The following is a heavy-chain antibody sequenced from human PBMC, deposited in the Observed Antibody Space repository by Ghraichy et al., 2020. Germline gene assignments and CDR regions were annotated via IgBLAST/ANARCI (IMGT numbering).Heavy chain of an antibody. CDR3: AKESRYCNTTVCYPHLSRYFHQ. CDR1: GFTFSNYA. D-gene: IGHD2-2*01. J-gene: IGHJ1*01. Sequence: GGSLRLSCAASGFTFSNYAMSWVRQAPGEGLEWVSTIGGSGGSTYYADSVKGRFTISRDNSKNTLYLQMNSLRADDTAVYYCAKESRYCNTTVCYPHLSRYFHQWGQGALVTVSS. CDR2: IGGSGGST. V-gene: IGHV3-23*01.